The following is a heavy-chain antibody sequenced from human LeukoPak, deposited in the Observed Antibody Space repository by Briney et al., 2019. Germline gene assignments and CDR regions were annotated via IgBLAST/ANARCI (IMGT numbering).Heavy chain of an antibody. V-gene: IGHV4-4*07. CDR2: ISTDGSA. Sequence: SETLSLTCTVSGGSIRSNYWSWIRQSAGKGLEWIGRISTDGSASYNPSLKSRLTMSVDTSKNQFSLTLNSVTAADTAVYYCGRDALVGYFSYYYMDVWGKGTSVTVSS. CDR1: GGSIRSNY. J-gene: IGHJ6*03. D-gene: IGHD2-15*01. CDR3: GRDALVGYFSYYYMDV.